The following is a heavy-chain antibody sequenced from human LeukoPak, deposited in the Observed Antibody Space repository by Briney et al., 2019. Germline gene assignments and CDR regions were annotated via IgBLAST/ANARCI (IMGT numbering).Heavy chain of an antibody. CDR2: IIPIFGTA. J-gene: IGHJ4*02. D-gene: IGHD5-18*01. V-gene: IGHV1-69*06. Sequence: SVKVSCKASGYSFTNYDINWVRQAPGQGLEWMGGIIPIFGTANYAQKFQGRVTITADKSTSTAYMELSSLRSEDTAVYYCARCTRALDTAYYDYWGQGTLVTVSS. CDR3: ARCTRALDTAYYDY. CDR1: GYSFTNYD.